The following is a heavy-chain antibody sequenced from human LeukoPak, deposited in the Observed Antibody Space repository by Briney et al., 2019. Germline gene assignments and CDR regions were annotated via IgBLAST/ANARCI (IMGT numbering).Heavy chain of an antibody. CDR3: AGQDWFDP. CDR2: ISSTSYYI. CDR1: GFTFSTYS. V-gene: IGHV3-21*01. Sequence: GGSLRLSCAASGFTFSTYSMNWVRQAPGRGLEWVSSISSTSYYIYYADSVKGRFTISRDNAKNSLYLQMNSLRAEDTAVYYCAGQDWFDPWGQGTLVTVSS. J-gene: IGHJ5*02.